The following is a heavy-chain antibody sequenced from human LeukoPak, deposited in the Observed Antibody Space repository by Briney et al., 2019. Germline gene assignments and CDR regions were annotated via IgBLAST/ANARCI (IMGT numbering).Heavy chain of an antibody. CDR3: AKDRGYSSGNTMDV. V-gene: IGHV7-4-1*02. D-gene: IGHD6-19*01. J-gene: IGHJ6*02. CDR1: GYTFTNYA. CDR2: INTNTGYP. Sequence: ASVKVSCKASGYTFTNYALNWVRQAPGQGLEWMGWINTNTGYPTYAQDFTGRFVFSLDTSVSTAYLQISSLKAEDTAVYYCAKDRGYSSGNTMDVWGQGTTVTVSS.